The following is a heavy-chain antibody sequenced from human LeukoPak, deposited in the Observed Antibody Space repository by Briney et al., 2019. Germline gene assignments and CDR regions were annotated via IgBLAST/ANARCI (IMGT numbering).Heavy chain of an antibody. V-gene: IGHV3-30-3*01. CDR1: GFTFSSYA. CDR2: ISYDGSNK. J-gene: IGHJ4*02. D-gene: IGHD4-17*01. CDR3: ARVKSTVTNEKINYFDY. Sequence: QAGGSLRLSCAASGFTFSSYAMHWGRQAPGKGLEWVAVISYDGSNKYYADSVKGRFTISRDNYKNTLYLQMNSLRAEDTAVYYCARVKSTVTNEKINYFDYWGQGTLVTVSS.